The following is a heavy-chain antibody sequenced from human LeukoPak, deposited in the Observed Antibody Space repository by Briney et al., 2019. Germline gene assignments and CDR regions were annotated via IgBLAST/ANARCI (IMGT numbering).Heavy chain of an antibody. CDR2: ISGSGGST. CDR1: GFTFSSYA. D-gene: IGHD3-9*01. J-gene: IGHJ1*01. V-gene: IGHV3-23*01. Sequence: GGSLRLSCAASGFTFSSYAMSWVRQAPGKGLEWVSAISGSGGSTYYADSVKGRFTISRDNSKNTLYLQMNSLKTEDTAVYYCTTDYDILTGYYEVTEYFQHWGQGTLVTVSS. CDR3: TTDYDILTGYYEVTEYFQH.